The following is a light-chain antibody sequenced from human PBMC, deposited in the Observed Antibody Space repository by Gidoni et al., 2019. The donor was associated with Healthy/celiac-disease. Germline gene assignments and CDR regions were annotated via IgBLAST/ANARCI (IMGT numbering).Light chain of an antibody. Sequence: QSVLPQPPSVSGAPGQRVTFSCTGSSSNIGAGYDVHWYQQLPGTAPKLLIYGNSNRPSGVPDRFSGSKSGTSASLAITGLQAEDEADYYCQSYDSSLSGSGVFGGGTKLTVL. CDR2: GNS. CDR1: SSNIGAGYD. CDR3: QSYDSSLSGSGV. V-gene: IGLV1-40*01. J-gene: IGLJ2*01.